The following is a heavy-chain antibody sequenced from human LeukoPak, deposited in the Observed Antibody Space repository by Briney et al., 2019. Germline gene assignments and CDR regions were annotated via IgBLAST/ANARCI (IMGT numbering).Heavy chain of an antibody. CDR1: GGSISSGDYY. CDR2: IYYSGST. J-gene: IGHJ4*02. D-gene: IGHD2-2*02. V-gene: IGHV4-61*08. Sequence: PSETLSLTCAVSGGSISSGDYYWSWIRQPPGKGLEWIGYIYYSGSTNYNPSLKSRVTISVDTSKNQFSLKLSSVTAADTAVYYCARANYCSSTSCYREGYYFDYWGQGTLVTVSS. CDR3: ARANYCSSTSCYREGYYFDY.